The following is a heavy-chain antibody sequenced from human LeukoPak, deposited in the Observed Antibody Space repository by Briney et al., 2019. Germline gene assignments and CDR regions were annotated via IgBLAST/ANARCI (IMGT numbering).Heavy chain of an antibody. CDR3: AKEYDGY. CDR2: ISYDGSNK. CDR1: GFTFSSYA. Sequence: GRSLRLSCAASGFTFSSYAMHWVRQAPGKGLEWVAVISYDGSNKYYADSVKGRFTISRDNSKNTLYLQMNSLRAEDTAVYYCAKEYDGYWGQGTLVAVSS. V-gene: IGHV3-30-3*01. J-gene: IGHJ4*02. D-gene: IGHD2-8*01.